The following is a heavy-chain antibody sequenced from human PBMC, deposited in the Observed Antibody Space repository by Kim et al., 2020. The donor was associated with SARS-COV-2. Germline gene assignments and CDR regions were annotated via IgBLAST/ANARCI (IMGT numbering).Heavy chain of an antibody. J-gene: IGHJ3*02. CDR3: AREGYSSGSSGRTEGFHDAFDN. V-gene: IGHV3-33*01. D-gene: IGHD6-25*01. Sequence: GGSLRLSCAASGFTFSSYGMHWVRQAPGKGLEWVAVIWYDGSNKYYADSVKGRFTISRDNSKNTLYLQMNSLRAEDTAVYYCAREGYSSGSSGRTEGFHDAFDNWGQGTMVTVSS. CDR2: IWYDGSNK. CDR1: GFTFSSYG.